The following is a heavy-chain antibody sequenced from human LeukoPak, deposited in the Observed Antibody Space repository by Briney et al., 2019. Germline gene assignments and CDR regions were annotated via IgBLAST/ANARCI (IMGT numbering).Heavy chain of an antibody. D-gene: IGHD1-26*01. J-gene: IGHJ4*02. CDR1: GGSIRSSSYY. CDR3: AVGRAFDY. Sequence: AETLSLPCTVSGGSIRSSSYYWGWIRRPPGKGLEWIGRIYYSGSTYYNRSLKSRVTISVDWSKNQFSQKLSSVTVADTAVSYCAVGRAFDYWGEGTLVTVSS. CDR2: IYYSGST. V-gene: IGHV4-39*01.